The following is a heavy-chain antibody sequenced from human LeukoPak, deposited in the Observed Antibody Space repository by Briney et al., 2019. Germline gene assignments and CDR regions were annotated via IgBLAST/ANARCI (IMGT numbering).Heavy chain of an antibody. CDR1: GGPFSGYY. CDR2: INHSGST. V-gene: IGHV4-34*01. J-gene: IGHJ5*02. Sequence: SETLSLTCAVYGGPFSGYYWSWIRQPPGKGLEWIGEINHSGSTNYNPSLKSRVTISVDTSKNQFSLKLSSVPAADTAVYYCARGGGYNWFDPWGQGTLVTVSS. CDR3: ARGGGYNWFDP.